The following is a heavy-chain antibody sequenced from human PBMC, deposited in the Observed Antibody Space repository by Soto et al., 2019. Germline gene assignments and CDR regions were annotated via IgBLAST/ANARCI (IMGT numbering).Heavy chain of an antibody. CDR3: ARDPAADHYYYGMDV. CDR2: INAGNGNT. Sequence: VASVKVSCKASGYTFTSYAMHWVRQAPGQRLEWMGWINAGNGNTKYSQKFQGRVTITRDTSASTAYMELSSLRSEDTAVYYCARDPAADHYYYGMDVWGQGTTVTVSS. CDR1: GYTFTSYA. V-gene: IGHV1-3*01. J-gene: IGHJ6*02. D-gene: IGHD6-13*01.